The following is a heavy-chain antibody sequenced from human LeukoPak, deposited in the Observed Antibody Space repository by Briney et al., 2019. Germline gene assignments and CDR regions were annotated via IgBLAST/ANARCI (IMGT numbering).Heavy chain of an antibody. CDR2: IWYDGSNK. Sequence: PGGSLRLSCAASGFTFSSYGMHWVRQAPGKGLEWVAVIWYDGSNKYYADSVKGRFTISRDNSKNTLYLQMSSLRAEDTAVYYCAREEAAAAAFEFDPWGQGTLVTVSS. CDR3: AREEAAAAAFEFDP. V-gene: IGHV3-33*01. D-gene: IGHD6-13*01. J-gene: IGHJ5*02. CDR1: GFTFSSYG.